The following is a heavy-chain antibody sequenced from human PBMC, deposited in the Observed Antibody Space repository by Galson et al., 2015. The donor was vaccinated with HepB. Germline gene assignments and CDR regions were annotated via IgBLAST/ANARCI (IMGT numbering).Heavy chain of an antibody. V-gene: IGHV1-24*01. D-gene: IGHD1-26*01. Sequence: SVKVSCKVSGYTLTELSMHWVRQAPGKGLEWMGGFDPEDGETIYAQKFQGRVTMTEDTSTDTAYMELSSLRSEDTAVYCCATASRGSYIEGAFDIWGQGTMVTVSS. CDR1: GYTLTELS. CDR3: ATASRGSYIEGAFDI. J-gene: IGHJ3*02. CDR2: FDPEDGET.